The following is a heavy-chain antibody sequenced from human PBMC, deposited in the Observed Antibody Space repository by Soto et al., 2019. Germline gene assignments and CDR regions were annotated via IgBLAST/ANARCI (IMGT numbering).Heavy chain of an antibody. CDR1: GFSLTTSGVG. Sequence: QITLNESGPTVVRPTETLTLTCRFSGFSLTTSGVGVGWIRQSPGKAPEWLALIYWDDDKRYSASLKSRLTVTKDTPKTQVVLTVSGLDPTDTATYYCAHRVRRTVFGLLTTTAIYFAFWGQGTPVAVSS. V-gene: IGHV2-5*02. CDR2: IYWDDDK. D-gene: IGHD3-3*01. CDR3: AHRVRRTVFGLLTTTAIYFAF. J-gene: IGHJ4*02.